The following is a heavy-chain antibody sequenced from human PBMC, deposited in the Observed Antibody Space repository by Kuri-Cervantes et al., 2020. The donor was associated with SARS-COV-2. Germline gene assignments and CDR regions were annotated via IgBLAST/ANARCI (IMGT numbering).Heavy chain of an antibody. D-gene: IGHD6-19*01. J-gene: IGHJ6*02. Sequence: ASVKVSCKASGYTFTRYGISWVRQPPGQGLEWMGWISAYNGNTNCAQKPQGRVTMTTDKFTSTAYMELRSLRSADTAVYYCARDRYSSGWSWTYSYYGMDVWGQGTTVT. V-gene: IGHV1-18*01. CDR3: ARDRYSSGWSWTYSYYGMDV. CDR1: GYTFTRYG. CDR2: ISAYNGNT.